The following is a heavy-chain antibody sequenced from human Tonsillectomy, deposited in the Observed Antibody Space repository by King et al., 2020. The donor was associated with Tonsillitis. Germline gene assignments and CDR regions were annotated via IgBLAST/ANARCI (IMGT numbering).Heavy chain of an antibody. Sequence: VQLVESGAEVKKPGASVKVSCKASGYTFTTYFMHWVRQAPGQGLEWMGIINPSGGSTSYAQKFQGRVTMTRDTSTSTVYMELSSLRSEDTAVYYCARDLVFEELLLGEHYYHYGMDVWGQGTTVTVSS. V-gene: IGHV1-46*01. J-gene: IGHJ6*02. CDR1: GYTFTTYF. CDR3: ARDLVFEELLLGEHYYHYGMDV. D-gene: IGHD3-10*02. CDR2: INPSGGST.